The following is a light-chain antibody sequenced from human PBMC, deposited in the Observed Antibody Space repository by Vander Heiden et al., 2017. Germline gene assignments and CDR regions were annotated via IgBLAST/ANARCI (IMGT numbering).Light chain of an antibody. Sequence: DIQMTQSPPSVSASVGDRVTITCRASQGISSWLVWYQQKPGKAPKLLIYGASSSESGVPSRFSGSGSGTDFTLTISSLQPEDFATYYCQQANSFPFTFGPGTKVDIK. CDR1: QGISSW. J-gene: IGKJ3*01. V-gene: IGKV1-12*02. CDR2: GAS. CDR3: QQANSFPFT.